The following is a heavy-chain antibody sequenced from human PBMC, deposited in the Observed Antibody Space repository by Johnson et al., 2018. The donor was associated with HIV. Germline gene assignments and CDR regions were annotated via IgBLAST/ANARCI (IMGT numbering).Heavy chain of an antibody. CDR1: GFTFSSYD. CDR3: ERGRNYYDGGGSDAFDI. J-gene: IGHJ3*02. Sequence: EVQLVESGGGVVQPGRSLRLSCAASGFTFSSYDMHWVRQAPGKGLEWVSAIGSAGDTYYPGSVKGRFTISRENAKNSLYLQMNSLRAGDTAVYYCERGRNYYDGGGSDAFDIGGQGTMVTVSS. V-gene: IGHV3-13*01. D-gene: IGHD3-22*01. CDR2: IGSAGDT.